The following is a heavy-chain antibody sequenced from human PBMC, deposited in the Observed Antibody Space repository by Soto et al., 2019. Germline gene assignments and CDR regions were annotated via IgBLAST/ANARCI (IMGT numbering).Heavy chain of an antibody. D-gene: IGHD5-18*01. J-gene: IGHJ6*02. CDR3: ARDGSTSCYSYDYHGMDV. V-gene: IGHV3-7*05. CDR2: INQDGSEK. Sequence: EVQLVESGGGLVQPGGSLRLSCGASGFTFRTYWLSWVRQVPGKGLEWVANINQDGSEKNYVDYVKGRFTISRDNAKKSLHLQMSSLRAEDTALYYCARDGSTSCYSYDYHGMDVWGQGTTVTVSS. CDR1: GFTFRTYW.